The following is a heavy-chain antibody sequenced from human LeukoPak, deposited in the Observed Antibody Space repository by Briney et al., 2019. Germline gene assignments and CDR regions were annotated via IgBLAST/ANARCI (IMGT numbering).Heavy chain of an antibody. Sequence: GGSLRLSCAASGFTFSSYWMSWVRQAPGQGLEWVANIEQNGNEKYYLDSVKGRFNISRDNAKNSLYLQMNSLRAEDTAVYYCARGRMNVVYWGQGTLVTVFS. V-gene: IGHV3-7*01. CDR3: ARGRMNVVY. CDR2: IEQNGNEK. CDR1: GFTFSSYW. D-gene: IGHD1-1*01. J-gene: IGHJ4*02.